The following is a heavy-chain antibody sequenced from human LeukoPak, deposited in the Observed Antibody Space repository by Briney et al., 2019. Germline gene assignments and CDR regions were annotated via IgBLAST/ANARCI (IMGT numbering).Heavy chain of an antibody. CDR3: ARAVRGVIIKNYYYYYMDA. Sequence: GASVKVSCKASGYTFTSYDINWVRQATGQGLEWMGWMNPNSGNTGYAQKFQGRVTMTRNTSISTAYMELSSLRSEDTAVYYCARAVRGVIIKNYYYYYMDAWGKGTTVTVSS. D-gene: IGHD3-10*01. CDR1: GYTFTSYD. J-gene: IGHJ6*03. CDR2: MNPNSGNT. V-gene: IGHV1-8*01.